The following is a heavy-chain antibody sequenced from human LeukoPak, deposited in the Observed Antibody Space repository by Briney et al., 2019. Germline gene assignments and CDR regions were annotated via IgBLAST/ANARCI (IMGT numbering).Heavy chain of an antibody. CDR2: ISYDGSNK. Sequence: GISLRLSCAASGFTFSSYGMHWVRQAPGKGLEWVAVISYDGSNKYYADSVKGRFTISRDNSKNTLYLQMNRLRAEDTAVYYCAKDVGAISYYYGMDVWGQGTTVTVSS. V-gene: IGHV3-30*18. CDR3: AKDVGAISYYYGMDV. CDR1: GFTFSSYG. J-gene: IGHJ6*02. D-gene: IGHD1-26*01.